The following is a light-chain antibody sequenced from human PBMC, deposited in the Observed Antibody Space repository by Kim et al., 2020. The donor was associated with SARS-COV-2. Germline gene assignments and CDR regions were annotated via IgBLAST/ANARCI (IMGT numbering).Light chain of an antibody. V-gene: IGKV1-27*01. CDR2: AAS. Sequence: DIQMTQSPSSLSASVGDRVTITCRASQDVRNYLAWYQQKPGKVPKLLIYAASTLQSGVPSRFSGSGSGTDFTLTISSLQPEDVATYYCQKYNSAPQTFGQGTKVDIK. CDR1: QDVRNY. J-gene: IGKJ1*01. CDR3: QKYNSAPQT.